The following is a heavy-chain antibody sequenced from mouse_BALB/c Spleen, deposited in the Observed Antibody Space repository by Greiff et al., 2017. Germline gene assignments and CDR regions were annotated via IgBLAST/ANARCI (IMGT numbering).Heavy chain of an antibody. V-gene: IGHV5-6-3*01. CDR2: INSNGGST. CDR3: ARRIYYDYDVAY. Sequence: EVKVVESGGGLVQPGGSLKLSCAASGFTFSSYGMSWVRQTPDKRLELVATINSNGGSTYYPDSVKGRFTISRDNAKNTLYLQMSSLKSEDTAMYYCARRIYYDYDVAYWGQGTLVTVSA. CDR1: GFTFSSYG. D-gene: IGHD2-4*01. J-gene: IGHJ3*01.